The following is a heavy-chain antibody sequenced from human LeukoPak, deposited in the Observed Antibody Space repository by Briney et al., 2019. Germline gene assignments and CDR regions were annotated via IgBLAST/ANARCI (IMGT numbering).Heavy chain of an antibody. V-gene: IGHV3-30*04. D-gene: IGHD4-11*01. Sequence: PGTSLRLSCAASGFTFSRYAFHWVRQAPGKGLEWAAVILQDGTIKYYADSVKGRFTISRDNSKNTLYLQVHSLSTEDTAVYYCVREDFGNYYFDFWGQGTLVTVSS. CDR1: GFTFSRYA. CDR3: VREDFGNYYFDF. J-gene: IGHJ4*02. CDR2: ILQDGTIK.